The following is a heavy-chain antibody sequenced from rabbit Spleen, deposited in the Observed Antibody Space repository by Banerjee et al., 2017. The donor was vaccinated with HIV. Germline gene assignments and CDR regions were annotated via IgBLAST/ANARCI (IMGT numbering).Heavy chain of an antibody. CDR1: GFSFGSNYY. Sequence: QSLEESGGDLVKPGASLTLTCTASGFSFGSNYYMCWVRQAPGKGLEWIACIDTGSSGFTYFVTWAKGRFTISKASSTTVTLQMTRLTAADTATYFCARDTSTSFSSYGMDLWGPGTLVTVS. CDR2: IDTGSSGFT. D-gene: IGHD1-1*01. V-gene: IGHV1S40*01. J-gene: IGHJ6*01. CDR3: ARDTSTSFSSYGMDL.